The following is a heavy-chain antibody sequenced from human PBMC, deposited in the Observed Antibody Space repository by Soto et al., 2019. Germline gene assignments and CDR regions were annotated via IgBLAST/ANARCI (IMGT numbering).Heavy chain of an antibody. D-gene: IGHD1-26*01. CDR1: EFTVSSNY. CDR3: ARGSGSYFWYFDY. Sequence: PGGSLRLSCAASEFTVSSNYMSWVRQAPGKGLEWVSVIYSGGSTYYADSVKGRFTISRDNSKNTLYLQMNSLRAEDTAVYYCARGSGSYFWYFDYWGQGTLVTVSS. J-gene: IGHJ4*02. V-gene: IGHV3-53*01. CDR2: IYSGGST.